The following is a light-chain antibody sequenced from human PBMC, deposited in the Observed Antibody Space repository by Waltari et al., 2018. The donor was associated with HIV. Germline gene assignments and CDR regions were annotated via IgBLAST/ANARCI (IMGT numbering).Light chain of an antibody. CDR1: QSLLHSNGYNY. CDR2: LAS. CDR3: MQTLQTQFT. J-gene: IGKJ3*01. V-gene: IGKV2-28*01. Sequence: DIVMSQSPISVSVTPGEPASISCTSSQSLLHSNGYNYLDWYLQKPGQSPQLLIYLASSRASWVPDRFSGSGSGTDFTLKISKVEAEDVGVYYCMQTLQTQFTFGPGTKVDIK.